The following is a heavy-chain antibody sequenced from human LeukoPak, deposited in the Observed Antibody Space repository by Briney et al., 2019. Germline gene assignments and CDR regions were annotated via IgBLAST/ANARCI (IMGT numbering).Heavy chain of an antibody. Sequence: PGGSLRLSGAASGFTFSSYWMSWVRQAPGKGLEWVANIKQDGSEKYYVDSVKGRFTISRDNAKNSLYLQMNSLRAEDTAVYYCARRYYDFWSGYRGGYDPWGRGTLVTVSS. CDR3: ARRYYDFWSGYRGGYDP. V-gene: IGHV3-7*01. CDR1: GFTFSSYW. J-gene: IGHJ5*02. CDR2: IKQDGSEK. D-gene: IGHD3-3*01.